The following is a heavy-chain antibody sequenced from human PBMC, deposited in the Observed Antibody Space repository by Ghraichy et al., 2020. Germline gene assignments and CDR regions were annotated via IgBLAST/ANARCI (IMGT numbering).Heavy chain of an antibody. Sequence: GGSLRLSCAASGFTFPRYAMSWVRQAPGKGLEWVSAISGGGDSTNYADSVKGRFTISRDNYRNTLYLGMNSLRVEDTATYYSAKKKDSSGYFNDWGQGTLDTVAS. J-gene: IGHJ4*02. V-gene: IGHV3-23*01. CDR3: AKKKDSSGYFND. CDR2: ISGGGDST. CDR1: GFTFPRYA. D-gene: IGHD3-22*01.